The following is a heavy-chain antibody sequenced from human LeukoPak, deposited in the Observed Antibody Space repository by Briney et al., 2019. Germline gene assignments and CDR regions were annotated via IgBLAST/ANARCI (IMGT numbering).Heavy chain of an antibody. V-gene: IGHV3-23*01. J-gene: IGHJ4*02. CDR3: AKLQGIAVAGSGY. CDR1: GFTFSSYA. Sequence: GGSLRLSCAASGFTFSSYAMSWGRQAPGKGLEWVSAISGSGGSTYYADSVKGRFTISRDNSKNTLYLQMNSLRAEDTAVYYCAKLQGIAVAGSGYWGQGTLVTVSS. CDR2: ISGSGGST. D-gene: IGHD6-19*01.